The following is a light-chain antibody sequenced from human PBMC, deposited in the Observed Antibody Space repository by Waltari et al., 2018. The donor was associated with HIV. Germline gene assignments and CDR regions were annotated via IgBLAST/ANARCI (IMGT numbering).Light chain of an antibody. V-gene: IGLV2-8*01. CDR1: SSDLGAYNS. Sequence: QSALTQPPSASGSPGQSVTISCTGTSSDLGAYNSVTCYQQHPDKAPKLMIYDVSKRPSGVPDRFSGSKSGNTASLTVSGLQTEDEADYYCSSYAGSNNPYVFGTGTKVTVL. CDR2: DVS. CDR3: SSYAGSNNPYV. J-gene: IGLJ1*01.